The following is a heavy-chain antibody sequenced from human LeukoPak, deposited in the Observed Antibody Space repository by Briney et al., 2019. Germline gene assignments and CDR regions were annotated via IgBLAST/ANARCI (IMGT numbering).Heavy chain of an antibody. D-gene: IGHD6-13*01. V-gene: IGHV3-53*01. CDR1: GFTVSSNY. Sequence: GGSLRLSCVASGFTVSSNYMSWVRQAPGKGVEWVSVIYSGGSTYYAVSVKGRFTISRDNSKNTLDLQMNSLRAEDTAVYYCARDGGIAATNYGMDVWGKGTTVTVSS. CDR3: ARDGGIAATNYGMDV. J-gene: IGHJ6*04. CDR2: IYSGGST.